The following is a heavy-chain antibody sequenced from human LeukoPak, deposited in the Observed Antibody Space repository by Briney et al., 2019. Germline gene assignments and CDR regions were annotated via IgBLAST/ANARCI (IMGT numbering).Heavy chain of an antibody. CDR2: ISGSGGST. Sequence: GGSLRLSCAASGFTFSSYAMSWVRQAPGKGLEWVSAISGSGGSTYYADSVKGRFTISRDNSKNTLYLQMNSLRAEDTAVYYCAKDPSRPLWFGEPLDYWGQGTLVTVSS. J-gene: IGHJ4*02. CDR1: GFTFSSYA. D-gene: IGHD3-10*01. CDR3: AKDPSRPLWFGEPLDY. V-gene: IGHV3-23*01.